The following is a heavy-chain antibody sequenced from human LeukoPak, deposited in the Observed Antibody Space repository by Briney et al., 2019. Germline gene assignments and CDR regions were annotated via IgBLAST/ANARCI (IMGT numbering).Heavy chain of an antibody. J-gene: IGHJ4*02. V-gene: IGHV1-18*01. CDR3: ARSSLGTITAGPFDY. D-gene: IGHD5-12*01. CDR1: GYTFSSYG. Sequence: ASVNVSCTASGYTFSSYGIAWVRQAPGQGLEWMGWISGYNGNTNYAQKLQGRVSMTTDTSTTTAYMELRSLTSDDTALYYCARSSLGTITAGPFDYWGQGTLVTVSS. CDR2: ISGYNGNT.